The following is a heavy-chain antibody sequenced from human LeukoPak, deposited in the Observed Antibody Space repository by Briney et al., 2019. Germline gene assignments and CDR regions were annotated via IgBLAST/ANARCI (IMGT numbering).Heavy chain of an antibody. CDR1: GGSFSSYY. D-gene: IGHD3-9*01. CDR3: ARGPDDILTDAFDI. Sequence: SETLSLTCTVSGGSFSSYYWSWIRQPPGKGLEWIGYIYYSGSTNYNPSLKSRVTISVDTSKNQFSLKLSSVTAADTAVYYCARGPDDILTDAFDIWGQGTMVTVSS. CDR2: IYYSGST. J-gene: IGHJ3*02. V-gene: IGHV4-59*01.